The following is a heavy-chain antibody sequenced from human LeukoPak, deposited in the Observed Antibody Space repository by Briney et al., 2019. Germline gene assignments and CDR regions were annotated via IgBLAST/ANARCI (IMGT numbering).Heavy chain of an antibody. V-gene: IGHV4-59*01. CDR3: ARGYSGYEFRFDY. CDR1: GGSISSYY. CDR2: IYYSGST. Sequence: SETLSLTCTVSGGSISSYYWSWIRQPPGKGLEWIGYIYYSGSTNYNPSLKSRVTISVDTSKNQFSLKLSSVTAADTAVYYCARGYSGYEFRFDYWGQGTLVTVSS. D-gene: IGHD5-12*01. J-gene: IGHJ4*02.